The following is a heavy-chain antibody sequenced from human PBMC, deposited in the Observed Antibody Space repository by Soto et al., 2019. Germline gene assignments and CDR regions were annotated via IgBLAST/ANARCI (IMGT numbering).Heavy chain of an antibody. CDR3: ARGISRYFDNPTYFDY. V-gene: IGHV4-4*07. D-gene: IGHD3-9*01. Sequence: SEPLSLTCTVSGGSISSYYWSWIRQPAGKGLEWIGRIYTSGSTNYNPSLKSRVTMSVDTSKNQFSLKLSSVTAADTAVYYCARGISRYFDNPTYFDYWGQGTLVTVSS. J-gene: IGHJ4*02. CDR1: GGSISSYY. CDR2: IYTSGST.